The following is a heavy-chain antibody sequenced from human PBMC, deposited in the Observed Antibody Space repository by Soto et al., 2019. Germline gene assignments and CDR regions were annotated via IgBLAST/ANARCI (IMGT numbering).Heavy chain of an antibody. Sequence: PSETLSLTCTVSGGSVSSGSYYWSWIRQPPGKGLEWIGYIYYSGSTNYNPSLKSRVTISVDTSKNQFSLKLSSVTAADTAVYYCARVKEGDYDFWSGYYKYYYYGMDVWGQGTTVTVS. CDR2: IYYSGST. D-gene: IGHD3-3*01. J-gene: IGHJ6*02. CDR1: GGSVSSGSYY. V-gene: IGHV4-61*01. CDR3: ARVKEGDYDFWSGYYKYYYYGMDV.